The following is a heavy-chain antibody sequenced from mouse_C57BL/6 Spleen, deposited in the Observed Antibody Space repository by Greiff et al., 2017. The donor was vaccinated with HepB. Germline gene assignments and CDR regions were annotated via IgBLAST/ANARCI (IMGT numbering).Heavy chain of an antibody. CDR2: IDPSDSYT. J-gene: IGHJ4*01. Sequence: QVQLQQSGAELVKPGASVKLSCKASGYTFTSYWMQWVKQRPGQGLEWIGEIDPSDSYTNYNQKFKGKATLTVDTSSSTAYMQLSSLTSEDSAVYYCARSTTVVDDYYAMDYWGQGTSVTVSS. CDR1: GYTFTSYW. V-gene: IGHV1-50*01. D-gene: IGHD1-1*01. CDR3: ARSTTVVDDYYAMDY.